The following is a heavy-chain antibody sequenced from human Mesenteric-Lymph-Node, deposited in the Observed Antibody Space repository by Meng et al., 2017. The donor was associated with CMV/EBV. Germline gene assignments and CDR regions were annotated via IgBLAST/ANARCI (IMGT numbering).Heavy chain of an antibody. CDR1: AGTFRTHS. J-gene: IGHJ6*02. D-gene: IGHD2-15*01. Sequence: SVKVSCKASAGTFRTHSFSWVRQAPGQGLEWMGRIVPISELTKYAQKFQGRVTISADKFTSTAYMELSSLRSEGTAVYYCARGGGGGYHYAMDVWGQGTTVTVSS. CDR2: IVPISELT. V-gene: IGHV1-69*02. CDR3: ARGGGGGYHYAMDV.